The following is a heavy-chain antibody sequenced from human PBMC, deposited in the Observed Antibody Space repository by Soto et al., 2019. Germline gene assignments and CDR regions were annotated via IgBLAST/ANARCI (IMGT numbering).Heavy chain of an antibody. CDR3: AQEASSFDH. CDR2: IYWDDDK. J-gene: IGHJ4*02. V-gene: IGHV2-5*02. Sequence: QITLKESGPTLVKPTQTLTLTCTFSGFSLSTSGVGVGWIRQPPGKALEWLALIYWDDDKRYSPSLKSRLTITKDTSKHQVVLTTTNMDPVDTVTYYCAQEASSFDHWRQGTLVTVSS. CDR1: GFSLSTSGVG.